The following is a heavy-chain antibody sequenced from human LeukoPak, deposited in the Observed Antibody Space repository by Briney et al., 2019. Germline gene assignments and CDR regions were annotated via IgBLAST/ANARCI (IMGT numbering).Heavy chain of an antibody. V-gene: IGHV1-18*01. CDR2: ISAYNGNT. Sequence: ASVTVSCKPSGYTFTSYGISWVRQAPGQGLEWMGWISAYNGNTNYAQKLQGRVTMTTDTSTSTAYMELRSLGSDDTAVYYCARFVVYDDTGWFDPWGQGTLVTVSS. J-gene: IGHJ5*02. D-gene: IGHD2-8*02. CDR1: GYTFTSYG. CDR3: ARFVVYDDTGWFDP.